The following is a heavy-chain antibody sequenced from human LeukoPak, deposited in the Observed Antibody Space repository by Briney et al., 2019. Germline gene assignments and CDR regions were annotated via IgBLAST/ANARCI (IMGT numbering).Heavy chain of an antibody. D-gene: IGHD2-2*02. V-gene: IGHV3-23*01. J-gene: IGHJ4*02. CDR3: ANGGDCSSTSCYTFNY. Sequence: GGSLRLSCAASGFTFSSYAMSWVRQAPGKGLEWVAAISGSGGSTYYADSVKGRFTISRDNSKTTLYLQMNSLRAEDTAVYYCANGGDCSSTSCYTFNYWGQGTLVTVSS. CDR2: ISGSGGST. CDR1: GFTFSSYA.